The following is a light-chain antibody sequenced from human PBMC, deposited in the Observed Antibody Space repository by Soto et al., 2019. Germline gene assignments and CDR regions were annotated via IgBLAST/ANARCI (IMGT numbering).Light chain of an antibody. Sequence: QSALTQPASVSGSPGQSITISCTGTSSDIGSYNLVSWYQQDPGKAPKLLIYDVSERPSGVSNRFSGSKSGNTASLTISGXXXXXXXXXXCCSYAGSSALVFGGGTKLT. CDR2: DVS. V-gene: IGLV2-23*02. J-gene: IGLJ3*02. CDR3: CSYAGSSALV. CDR1: SSDIGSYNL.